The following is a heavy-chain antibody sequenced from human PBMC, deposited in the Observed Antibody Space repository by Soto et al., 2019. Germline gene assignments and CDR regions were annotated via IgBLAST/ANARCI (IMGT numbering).Heavy chain of an antibody. CDR1: GFTFSSYG. Sequence: QVQLVESGGGVVQPGRSLRLSCAASGFTFSSYGMHWVRQAPGKGLEWVAVIWYDGSNKYYADSVKGRFTISRDNSKNTLYLQMNSLRAEDTAVYYCARGPPEGNWCDPWGQGTLVTVSS. CDR2: IWYDGSNK. J-gene: IGHJ5*02. CDR3: ARGPPEGNWCDP. V-gene: IGHV3-33*01.